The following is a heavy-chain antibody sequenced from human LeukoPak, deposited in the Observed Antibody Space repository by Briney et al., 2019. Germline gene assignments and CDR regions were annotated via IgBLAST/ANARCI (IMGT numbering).Heavy chain of an antibody. J-gene: IGHJ4*02. D-gene: IGHD6-13*01. Sequence: PGGSLRLSCAASGFTFSSYAMSWVRQAPGKGLEWVSGISGSGSNTYYADSVKGRFTISRDNSKNTLYLQLNSLRAEDTALYFCVKCITELGTCYFDNWGQGTLVTVSS. CDR1: GFTFSSYA. CDR2: ISGSGSNT. CDR3: VKCITELGTCYFDN. V-gene: IGHV3-23*01.